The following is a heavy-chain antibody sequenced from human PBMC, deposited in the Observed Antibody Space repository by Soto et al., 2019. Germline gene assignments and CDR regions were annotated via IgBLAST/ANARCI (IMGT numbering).Heavy chain of an antibody. Sequence: PSETLSLTCSVSGGSISSGDYYWSWIRQHPGKGLEWIGYIYYSGRTYYNPSLQSRLTISLDTSKNQFSLKLSSVTAADTAVYYCARTYYSDSSGYSDYWGQGTLVTVSS. J-gene: IGHJ4*02. CDR1: GGSISSGDYY. V-gene: IGHV4-31*03. CDR3: ARTYYSDSSGYSDY. D-gene: IGHD3-22*01. CDR2: IYYSGRT.